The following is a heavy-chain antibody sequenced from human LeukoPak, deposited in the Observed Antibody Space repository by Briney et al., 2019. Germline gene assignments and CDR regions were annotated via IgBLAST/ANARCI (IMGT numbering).Heavy chain of an antibody. J-gene: IGHJ3*02. D-gene: IGHD3-22*01. Sequence: SETLSLTCAVSGGSISSGGYSWSWIRQPPGKGLEWIGYIYHSGSTYYNPSLKSRVTISVDRSKNQFSLKLSSVTAADTAVYYCAREGRDSSGYYYYAFDIWGQGTMVTVSS. CDR1: GGSISSGGYS. V-gene: IGHV4-30-2*01. CDR2: IYHSGST. CDR3: AREGRDSSGYYYYAFDI.